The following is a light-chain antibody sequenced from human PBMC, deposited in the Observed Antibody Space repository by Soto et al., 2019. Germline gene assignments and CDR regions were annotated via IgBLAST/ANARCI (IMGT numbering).Light chain of an antibody. CDR3: QQYNNWPPLT. CDR1: QSVSSN. J-gene: IGKJ4*01. Sequence: VMTQSPATLSVSPGERATLSCRASQSVSSNLAWYQQKPGQAPRLLIYGASTRATGIPARFSGSGSGTEFTLTISSLQSEDFAVYYCQQYNNWPPLTFGGGTKVEIK. V-gene: IGKV3D-15*01. CDR2: GAS.